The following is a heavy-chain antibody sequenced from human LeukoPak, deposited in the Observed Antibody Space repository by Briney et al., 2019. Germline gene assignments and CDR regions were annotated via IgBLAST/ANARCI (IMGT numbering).Heavy chain of an antibody. V-gene: IGHV1-69*01. J-gene: IGHJ2*01. CDR2: IIPILGTA. CDR3: ARDTYYYDSDWYFDL. D-gene: IGHD3-22*01. CDR1: GGTFSSYA. Sequence: SVKVSCKASGGTFSSYAISWVRQAPGQGLEWMGGIIPILGTANYAQKFQGRVTITADESTSTAYMELSSLRSEDTAVYYCARDTYYYDSDWYFDLWGRGTLVTVSS.